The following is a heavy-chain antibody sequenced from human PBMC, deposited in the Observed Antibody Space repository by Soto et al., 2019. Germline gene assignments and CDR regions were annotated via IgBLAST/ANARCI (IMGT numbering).Heavy chain of an antibody. V-gene: IGHV3-23*01. CDR3: ARDLTTHDY. CDR1: GSTFRAHP. J-gene: IGHJ4*02. Sequence: EVQLLESGEGLLQRGGSLSLPGLGPGSTFRAHPFPWSRRAPGKGLEWVSTLGTIGAFYADSVKGRFTISRDNSKNTVNLQMNSLRGEDTAIYYCARDLTTHDYWGQGTVVTVSS. CDR2: LGTIGA.